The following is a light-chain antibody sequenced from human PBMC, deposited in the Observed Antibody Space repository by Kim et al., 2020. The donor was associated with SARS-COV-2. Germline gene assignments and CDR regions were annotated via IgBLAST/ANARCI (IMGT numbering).Light chain of an antibody. CDR1: KLGHKY. CDR2: QDI. V-gene: IGLV3-1*01. J-gene: IGLJ2*01. CDR3: QAWDSNTDVV. Sequence: VSPGQTASITCSGDKLGHKYACWYQQKPGQSPVLVIYQDIKRPSGIPERFSGSNSGNTATLTISGTQAMDEADYYCQAWDSNTDVVFGGGTKLTVL.